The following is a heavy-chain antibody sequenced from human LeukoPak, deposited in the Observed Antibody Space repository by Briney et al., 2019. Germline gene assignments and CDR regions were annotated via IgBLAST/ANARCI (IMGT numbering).Heavy chain of an antibody. D-gene: IGHD3-3*01. V-gene: IGHV1-18*01. CDR2: ISAYNGNT. J-gene: IGHJ4*02. CDR1: GYTFTSYG. Sequence: ASVKVSCKASGYTFTSYGISWVRQAPGQGLERMGWISAYNGNTNYAQKLQGRVTMTTDTSTSTAYMELRSLRSDDTAVYYCARSGLRFLEWLPALDYWGQGTLVTVSS. CDR3: ARSGLRFLEWLPALDY.